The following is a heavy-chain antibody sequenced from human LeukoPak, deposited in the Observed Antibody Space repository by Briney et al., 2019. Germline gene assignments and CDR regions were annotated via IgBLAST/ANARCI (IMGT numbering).Heavy chain of an antibody. CDR3: ARMPWGSGATNWFDP. D-gene: IGHD3-10*01. V-gene: IGHV3-7*01. CDR2: IKEGGTEK. Sequence: GGSLRLSRAASGFTFSTFWMTWVRQAPGKGLEWVANIKEGGTEKYYVDSVKGRFTISRDDAKNSLYLQMTSLRAEDTAVYYCARMPWGSGATNWFDPWGQGTLVTVSS. CDR1: GFTFSTFW. J-gene: IGHJ5*02.